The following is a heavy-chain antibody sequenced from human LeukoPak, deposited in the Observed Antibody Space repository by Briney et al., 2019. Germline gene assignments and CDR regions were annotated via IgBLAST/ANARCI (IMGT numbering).Heavy chain of an antibody. J-gene: IGHJ3*02. D-gene: IGHD6-6*01. V-gene: IGHV3-11*04. Sequence: GGSLRLSCAASGFTFSDYYMSWIRQAPGKGLEWVSCISSSGSTIYYADSVKGRFTISRDNAKNSLYLQMNSLRAEDTAVYYCARDGLYSSSSGEDDAFDIWGQGTMVTVSS. CDR1: GFTFSDYY. CDR2: ISSSGSTI. CDR3: ARDGLYSSSSGEDDAFDI.